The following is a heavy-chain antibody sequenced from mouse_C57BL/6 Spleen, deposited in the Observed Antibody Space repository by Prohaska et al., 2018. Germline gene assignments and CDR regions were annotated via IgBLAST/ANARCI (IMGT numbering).Heavy chain of an antibody. CDR3: AREGLPFDY. J-gene: IGHJ2*01. Sequence: EVQLVESGGGLVKPGGSLKLSCAASGFTFSSYAMSWVRQTSEKRLEWVATISDGGSYTYYADNVKGRLTISRDNAKNNLYLQMSHMKSEDTAMYYCAREGLPFDYWGQGTTLTVSS. CDR2: ISDGGSYT. V-gene: IGHV5-4*01. CDR1: GFTFSSYA.